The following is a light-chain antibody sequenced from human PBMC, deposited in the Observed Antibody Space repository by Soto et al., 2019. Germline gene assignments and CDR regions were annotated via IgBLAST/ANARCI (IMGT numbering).Light chain of an antibody. CDR1: SSDVGGYNY. V-gene: IGLV2-14*01. CDR3: ISYTSSSIV. J-gene: IGLJ1*01. Sequence: QSALTQPASVSGSPGQSITISCTGTSSDVGGYNYVSWYQQHPGKAPKLMIYEVSNRPSGVSNRFSGSKSGNTASLTISGLQAEDEADYYCISYTSSSIVFGTGTKVTVL. CDR2: EVS.